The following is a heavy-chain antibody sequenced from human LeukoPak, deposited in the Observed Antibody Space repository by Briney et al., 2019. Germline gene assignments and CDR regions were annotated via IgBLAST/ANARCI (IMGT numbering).Heavy chain of an antibody. CDR3: ARGFSRRDILTGPRSGGTWFDP. CDR2: INHSGST. D-gene: IGHD3-9*01. J-gene: IGHJ5*02. V-gene: IGHV4-34*01. Sequence: PSETLSLTCAVYGGPFSGYYWSWIRQPPGKGLEWIGEINHSGSTNYNPSLKSRVTISVDTSKNQFSLKLSSVTAADTAVYYCARGFSRRDILTGPRSGGTWFDPWGQGTLVTVS. CDR1: GGPFSGYY.